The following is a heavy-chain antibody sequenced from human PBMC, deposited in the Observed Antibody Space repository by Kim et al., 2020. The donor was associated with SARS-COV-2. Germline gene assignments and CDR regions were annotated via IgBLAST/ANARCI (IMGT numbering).Heavy chain of an antibody. J-gene: IGHJ4*02. CDR1: GFTFSSYW. V-gene: IGHV3-7*01. D-gene: IGHD5-12*01. CDR2: IKQDGSEK. Sequence: GGSLRLSCAASGFTFSSYWMTWVRQAPGKGLEWVANIKQDGSEKYYVDSVQGRFTISRDNAKNSVYLQMNSLRAEDTAVYYCAREVRGYSGYDMGVYDYWGQGTLVTLSS. CDR3: AREVRGYSGYDMGVYDY.